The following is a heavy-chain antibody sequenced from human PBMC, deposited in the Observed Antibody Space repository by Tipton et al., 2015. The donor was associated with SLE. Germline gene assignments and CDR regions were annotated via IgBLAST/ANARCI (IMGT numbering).Heavy chain of an antibody. Sequence: SLRLSCDASGFTLSDYEMNWVRQAPGRGLEWVAYSSGSGRVKIYADSVRGRFTISRDNAQKSLSLQMNSLRVEDTALYFCARGKHWEFSTDHTDAMNVWGQGTAVTVSS. D-gene: IGHD3-10*01. CDR1: GFTLSDYE. V-gene: IGHV3-48*03. CDR3: ARGKHWEFSTDHTDAMNV. J-gene: IGHJ6*02. CDR2: SSGSGRVK.